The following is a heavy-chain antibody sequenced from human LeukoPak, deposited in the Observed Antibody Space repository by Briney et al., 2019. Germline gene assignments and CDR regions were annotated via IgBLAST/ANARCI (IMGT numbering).Heavy chain of an antibody. CDR3: ARAHHPGSGWDFDY. Sequence: GGSLRLSCAASGFTFSSYSMNWVRQAPGKGLEWVSSISSSSSYIYYADSVKGRFTISRDNAKNSLYLQMNSLRAEDTAVYYCARAHHPGSGWDFDYWGQGTLATVSS. J-gene: IGHJ4*02. V-gene: IGHV3-21*01. D-gene: IGHD6-19*01. CDR2: ISSSSSYI. CDR1: GFTFSSYS.